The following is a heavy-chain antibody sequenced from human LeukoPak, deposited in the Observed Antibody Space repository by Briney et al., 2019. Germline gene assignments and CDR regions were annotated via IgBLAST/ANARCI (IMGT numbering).Heavy chain of an antibody. CDR3: ARSYSSSWFDY. CDR1: GFAFNSYW. CDR2: ISSSSSYI. D-gene: IGHD6-13*01. V-gene: IGHV3-21*01. J-gene: IGHJ4*02. Sequence: GGSLRLSCAASGFAFNSYWMSWVRQAPGKGLEWVSSISSSSSYIYYADSVKGRFTISRDNAKNSLYLQMNSLRAEDTAVYYCARSYSSSWFDYWGQGTLVTVSS.